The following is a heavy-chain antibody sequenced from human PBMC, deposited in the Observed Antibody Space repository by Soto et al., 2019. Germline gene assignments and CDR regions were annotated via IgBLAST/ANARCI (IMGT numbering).Heavy chain of an antibody. CDR2: ISGSGGST. V-gene: IGHV3-23*01. CDR3: AKGEQLVPGWFDP. Sequence: RLSCAASGFTFRSYAMSWVRQAPGKGLEWVSAISGSGGSTYYADSVKGRFTISRDNSKNTLYLQMNSLRAEDTAVYYCAKGEQLVPGWFDPWGQGTLVTVSS. CDR1: GFTFRSYA. J-gene: IGHJ5*02. D-gene: IGHD6-6*01.